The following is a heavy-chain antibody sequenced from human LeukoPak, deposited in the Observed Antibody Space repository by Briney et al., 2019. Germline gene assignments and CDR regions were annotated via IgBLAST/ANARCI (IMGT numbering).Heavy chain of an antibody. Sequence: TSETLSLTCTVSGGSISSYYWNWIRQPPGKGLEWIGYIYYSGSTNYNPSLKSRVTISVDTSKNQFSLKLSSVTAADTAVYYCARSDSSGWYLLMYFDLWGRGTLVTVSS. CDR2: IYYSGST. V-gene: IGHV4-59*08. CDR3: ARSDSSGWYLLMYFDL. J-gene: IGHJ2*01. D-gene: IGHD6-19*01. CDR1: GGSISSYY.